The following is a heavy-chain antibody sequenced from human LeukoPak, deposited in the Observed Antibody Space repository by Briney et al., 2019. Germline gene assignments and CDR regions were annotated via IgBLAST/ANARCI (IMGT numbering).Heavy chain of an antibody. CDR3: SRESGPFCPFGY. J-gene: IGHJ4*02. CDR2: ISLAGQT. CDR1: GGSISGTNW. Sequence: PSETLSLTCGVSGGSISGTNWWSWVRQPPGQGLEWIGEISLAGQTNYNPSPNGRVTMSLDKSSNQLSLHRTSVTAADTATYFCSRESGPFCPFGYWGQGTLVIVSS. D-gene: IGHD1-26*01. V-gene: IGHV4/OR15-8*02.